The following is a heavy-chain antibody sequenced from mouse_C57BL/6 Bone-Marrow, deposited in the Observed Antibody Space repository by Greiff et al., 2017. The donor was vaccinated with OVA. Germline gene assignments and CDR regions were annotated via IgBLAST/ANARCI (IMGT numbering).Heavy chain of an antibody. Sequence: EVKLVESGGGLVQPKGSLKLSCAASGFSFNTYAMNWVRQAPGQGLEWVARIRSKSNNYATYYADSVKDRFTISRDDSESMLYLQMNNLKTEDTAMYYCVRHSTDFYYGSSYWYFDVWGTGTTVTVSS. D-gene: IGHD1-1*01. CDR1: GFSFNTYA. J-gene: IGHJ1*03. CDR2: IRSKSNNYAT. CDR3: VRHSTDFYYGSSYWYFDV. V-gene: IGHV10-1*01.